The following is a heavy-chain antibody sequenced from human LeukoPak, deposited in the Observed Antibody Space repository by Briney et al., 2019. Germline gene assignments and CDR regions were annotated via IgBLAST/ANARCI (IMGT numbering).Heavy chain of an antibody. J-gene: IGHJ4*02. CDR1: GLTFYDYA. V-gene: IGHV3-9*01. Sequence: PGGSLRLSCAASGLTFYDYAMHWVRQAPGKGLEWVSGITWNSGSIAYADSVKGRFTISRDNAKNSLYLQVNSLRSEDTALYYCAAGAGITRYWGRGTLVTVSS. CDR2: ITWNSGSI. CDR3: AAGAGITRY. D-gene: IGHD3-10*01.